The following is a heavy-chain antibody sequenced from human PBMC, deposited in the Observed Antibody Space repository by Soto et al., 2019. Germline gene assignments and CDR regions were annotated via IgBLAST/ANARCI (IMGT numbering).Heavy chain of an antibody. D-gene: IGHD4-17*01. Sequence: PSETLSLTCTVSGGSISSGGYYWSWIRQHPGKGLEWIGYIYYSGSTYYNPSLKSRVTISVDTSKNQFSLKLSSVTAADTAVYYCARDRPFYGYYYSGMDVWGQGTTVTVSS. CDR2: IYYSGST. J-gene: IGHJ6*02. CDR3: ARDRPFYGYYYSGMDV. V-gene: IGHV4-31*03. CDR1: GGSISSGGYY.